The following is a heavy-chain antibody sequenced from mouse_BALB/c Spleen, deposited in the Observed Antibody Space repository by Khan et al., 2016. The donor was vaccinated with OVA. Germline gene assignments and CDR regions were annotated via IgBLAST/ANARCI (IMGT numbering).Heavy chain of an antibody. D-gene: IGHD2-2*01. J-gene: IGHJ3*01. CDR3: TRHGYVAWFTY. V-gene: IGHV1S132*01. CDR1: GYIFTSYW. CDR2: IYPGTNNT. Sequence: VQLQQSGAELVRPGASVKLSCKTSGYIFTSYWIHWVKQRSGQGLEWIARIYPGTNNTYYNEKLKDKATLTVDKSSSTAYIHLSNLTSEDSAVYYCTRHGYVAWFTYWGQGTLVTVSA.